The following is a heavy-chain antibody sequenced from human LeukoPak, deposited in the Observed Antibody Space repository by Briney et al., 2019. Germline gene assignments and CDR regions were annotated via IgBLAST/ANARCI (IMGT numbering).Heavy chain of an antibody. V-gene: IGHV3-64*01. CDR3: AREYCSGGDCQYYFDY. Sequence: PGGSLRLSCADSGFTFSSYAMHWVRQAPGQGLEYVSAIISNGNSPYYANSVRGRFTISRDNSKNTLYLQMGSLRVEDMAVYYCAREYCSGGDCQYYFDYWGQGTLVTVSS. D-gene: IGHD2-15*01. J-gene: IGHJ4*02. CDR1: GFTFSSYA. CDR2: IISNGNSP.